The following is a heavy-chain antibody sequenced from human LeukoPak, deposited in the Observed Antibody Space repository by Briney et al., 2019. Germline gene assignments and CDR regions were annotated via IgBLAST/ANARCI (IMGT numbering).Heavy chain of an antibody. J-gene: IGHJ4*02. D-gene: IGHD6-19*01. CDR2: INHSGST. CDR3: ARVGNVAGSYFDY. CDR1: GGSFSGYY. Sequence: KPSETLSLTCAVYGGSFSGYYWSWIRQPPGKGLEWIGEINHSGSTNYNPSLKSRVTISVDTSKNQFSLKLSSVTAADTAVYYCARVGNVAGSYFDYWGQGTLVTVSS. V-gene: IGHV4-34*01.